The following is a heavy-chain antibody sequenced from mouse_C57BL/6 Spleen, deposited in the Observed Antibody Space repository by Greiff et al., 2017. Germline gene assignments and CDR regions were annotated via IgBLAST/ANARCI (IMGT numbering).Heavy chain of an antibody. J-gene: IGHJ4*01. D-gene: IGHD4-1*01. V-gene: IGHV1-78*01. CDR1: GYTFTDHT. CDR3: SRSDLGLTGRDYAMDY. CDR2: IYPRDGST. Sequence: QVQLQQSDAELVKPGASVKISCKVSGYTFTDHTIHWMKQRPEQGLEWIGYIYPRDGSTKYNEKFKGKATLTADKSSSTAYMQRNSLTSEDSAVYFCSRSDLGLTGRDYAMDYWGQGTSVTVSS.